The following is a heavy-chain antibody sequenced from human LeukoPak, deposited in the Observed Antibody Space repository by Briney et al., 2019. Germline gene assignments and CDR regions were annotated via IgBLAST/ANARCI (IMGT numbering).Heavy chain of an antibody. CDR1: GGTFSSYA. CDR2: IIPIFGTA. J-gene: IGHJ6*02. V-gene: IGHV1-69*13. D-gene: IGHD3-10*01. Sequence: ASVKVSCKASGGTFSSYAISWVRQAPGQGLEWMGGIIPIFGTANYAQKFQGRVTITADESTSTAYMELSSLRSEDTAVYYCAREKEGSGSYYYYYDMDVWGQGTTVTVSS. CDR3: AREKEGSGSYYYYYDMDV.